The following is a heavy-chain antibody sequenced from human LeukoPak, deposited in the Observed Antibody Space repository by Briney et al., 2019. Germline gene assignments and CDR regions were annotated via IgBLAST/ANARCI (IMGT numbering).Heavy chain of an antibody. Sequence: PGRSLRLSCAASGFTFSDYYMSWIRQAPGKGLEWVSYISSSGSTIYYADSVKGRFTISRDNAKNSLYLQMNSLRAEDTAVYYCARDWEVPAATWVYWGQGTLVTVSS. CDR1: GFTFSDYY. V-gene: IGHV3-11*01. CDR2: ISSSGSTI. J-gene: IGHJ4*02. D-gene: IGHD2-2*01. CDR3: ARDWEVPAATWVY.